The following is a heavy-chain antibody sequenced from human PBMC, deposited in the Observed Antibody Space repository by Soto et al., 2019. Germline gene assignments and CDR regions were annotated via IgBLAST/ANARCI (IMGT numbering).Heavy chain of an antibody. CDR3: ARDPVDGSAFFDY. V-gene: IGHV4-59*01. CDR2: IHNSGST. Sequence: QVQLQESGPGLVKPSETLSLTCTVSGDSISGYHWNWIRQPPGKGVEWIGYIHNSGSTTYNSSLKRGVTXSXDXXKKQSSLKLTSVTAADTAVYYCARDPVDGSAFFDYWGQGTLVTVSS. J-gene: IGHJ4*02. D-gene: IGHD2-15*01. CDR1: GDSISGYH.